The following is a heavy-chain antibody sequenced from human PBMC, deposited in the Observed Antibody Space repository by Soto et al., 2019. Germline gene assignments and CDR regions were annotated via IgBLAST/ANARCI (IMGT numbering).Heavy chain of an antibody. CDR3: ARDQGKYYDFWSGYYNNWFDP. J-gene: IGHJ5*02. D-gene: IGHD3-3*01. CDR1: GYTFTSYG. Sequence: ASVKVSCKASGYTFTSYGISWVRQAPGQGLEWMGWISAYNGNTNYAQKLQGRVTMTTDTSTSTAYMELRSLRSDDTAVYYCARDQGKYYDFWSGYYNNWFDPWGQGTLVTVS. V-gene: IGHV1-18*01. CDR2: ISAYNGNT.